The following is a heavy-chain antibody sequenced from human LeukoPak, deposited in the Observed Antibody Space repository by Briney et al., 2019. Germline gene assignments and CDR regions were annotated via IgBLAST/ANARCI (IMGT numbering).Heavy chain of an antibody. CDR1: GGSISSYY. J-gene: IGHJ3*02. CDR2: IYYSGST. D-gene: IGHD3-3*01. V-gene: IGHV4-59*01. CDR3: ARDLRITIFGVVIPWAFDI. Sequence: SETLSLTYTVSGGSISSYYWNWIRQPPGKGLEWIGYIYYSGSTNYNPSLKSRVTISVDTSKNQFSLKLSSVTAADTAVYYCARDLRITIFGVVIPWAFDIWGQGTMVTVSS.